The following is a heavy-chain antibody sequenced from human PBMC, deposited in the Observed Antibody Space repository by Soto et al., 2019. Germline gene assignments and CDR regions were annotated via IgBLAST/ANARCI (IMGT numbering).Heavy chain of an antibody. D-gene: IGHD3-9*01. V-gene: IGHV3-64D*06. CDR3: VKLTDS. J-gene: IGHJ4*02. CDR1: EFTFSSYD. CDR2: ISPTGVNT. Sequence: GGSLRLSCSASEFTFSSYDVHWVRQAPGKGLEFVAGISPTGVNTYYADSVKGRSTISRDNSKNTLYLQMSSLRPDDTALYYCVKLTDSWGQGALVTVSS.